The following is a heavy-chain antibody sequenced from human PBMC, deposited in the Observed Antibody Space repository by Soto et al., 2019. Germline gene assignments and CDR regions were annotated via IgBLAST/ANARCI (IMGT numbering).Heavy chain of an antibody. D-gene: IGHD2-15*01. CDR3: AKQPGICSGNGWGIDY. CDR2: IYYSGST. Sequence: SETLSLTCTVSGGSINSYYWSWIRQPPGKGLEWIGSIYYSGSTYYNRSLKSRVTISVDTSKNQFSLKLSSVTAADTAVYFCAKQPGICSGNGWGIDYRGQGAPVPVSS. CDR1: GGSINSYY. J-gene: IGHJ4*02. V-gene: IGHV4-39*01.